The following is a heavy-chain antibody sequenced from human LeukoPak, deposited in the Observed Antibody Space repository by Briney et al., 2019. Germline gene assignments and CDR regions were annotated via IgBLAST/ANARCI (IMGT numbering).Heavy chain of an antibody. J-gene: IGHJ4*02. CDR1: GFTFDVYA. CDR3: AKGRRYYGSSGYYDKYYFDS. D-gene: IGHD3-22*01. Sequence: GGSLRLSCAASGFTFDVYAMHWVRQVPGKGLEWFSLISGDGTTTYYADSVKGRFAISKDHSRNFLYLQMNSLRTEDTALYYCAKGRRYYGSSGYYDKYYFDSWGQGTLVTVSS. V-gene: IGHV3-43*02. CDR2: ISGDGTTT.